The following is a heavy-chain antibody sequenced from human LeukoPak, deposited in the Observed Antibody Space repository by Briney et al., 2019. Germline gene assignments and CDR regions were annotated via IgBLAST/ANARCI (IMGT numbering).Heavy chain of an antibody. CDR3: AREGRPDTHYYY. D-gene: IGHD3-10*01. J-gene: IGHJ4*02. CDR2: INPSGGST. Sequence: ASVKVSCKASGYTFTSYYMHWVRQTPGQGLEWMGIINPSGGSTSYAQKFQGRVTMTRGMSTSTVYMELSSLRSEDTAVYYCAREGRPDTHYYYWGQGTLVTVSS. V-gene: IGHV1-46*01. CDR1: GYTFTSYY.